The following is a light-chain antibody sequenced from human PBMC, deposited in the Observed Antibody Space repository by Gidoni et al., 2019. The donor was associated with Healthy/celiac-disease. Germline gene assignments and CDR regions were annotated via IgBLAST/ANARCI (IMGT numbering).Light chain of an antibody. CDR2: LGS. Sequence: DGVMTQSPLSLPVTPGEPASISCRSSQSLLHSNGYNYLDWYLQKPGQSPQLLIYLGSNRASGVPDRFSGSGSGTDFTLKISRVEAEDVGVYYCMQALQTHPYTFGQGTKLEIK. CDR3: MQALQTHPYT. CDR1: QSLLHSNGYNY. J-gene: IGKJ2*01. V-gene: IGKV2-28*01.